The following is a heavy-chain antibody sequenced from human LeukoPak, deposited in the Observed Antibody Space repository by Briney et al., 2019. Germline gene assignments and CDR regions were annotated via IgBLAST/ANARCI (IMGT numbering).Heavy chain of an antibody. V-gene: IGHV1-18*01. CDR1: GYTFTSHG. CDR3: ARKTPCSSTSCPKNEYYFDY. D-gene: IGHD2-2*01. CDR2: IRACNCNT. Sequence: ASVKVSCKASGYTFTSHGISWVRQAPGQGLEWMGWIRACNCNTNYAQKFQGRVIMTTDTSTSTAYMEVRSLRSEDTAVYYCARKTPCSSTSCPKNEYYFDYWGQGTLVTVSS. J-gene: IGHJ4*02.